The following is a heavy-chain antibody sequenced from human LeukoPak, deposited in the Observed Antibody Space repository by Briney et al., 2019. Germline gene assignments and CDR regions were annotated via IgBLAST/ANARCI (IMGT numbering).Heavy chain of an antibody. Sequence: SETLSLTCAVYGGSFSGYYWSWIRQPPGKGLEWIGEINHSGSTNYNPSLKSRVTISVDTSKNQFSLKLSSVTAADTAVYYCATKDRWNGRLGGGFDPWGQGTLVTVSS. CDR3: ATKDRWNGRLGGGFDP. J-gene: IGHJ5*02. V-gene: IGHV4-34*01. D-gene: IGHD1-1*01. CDR2: INHSGST. CDR1: GGSFSGYY.